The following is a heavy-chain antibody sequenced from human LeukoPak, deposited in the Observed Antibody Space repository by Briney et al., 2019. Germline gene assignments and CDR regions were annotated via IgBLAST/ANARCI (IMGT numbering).Heavy chain of an antibody. J-gene: IGHJ4*02. CDR2: IYYSGST. D-gene: IGHD3-9*01. V-gene: IGHV4-30-4*01. CDR1: GGSISSGDYY. CDR3: ARIFYDILTTYFDY. Sequence: PSQTLSLTCTVSGGSISSGDYYWSWIRQPPGKGLEWIGYIYYSGSTYYNPSLKSRVTISVDTSKNQFSLKLSSVTAADTAVYYCARIFYDILTTYFDYWGQGTLVTVSS.